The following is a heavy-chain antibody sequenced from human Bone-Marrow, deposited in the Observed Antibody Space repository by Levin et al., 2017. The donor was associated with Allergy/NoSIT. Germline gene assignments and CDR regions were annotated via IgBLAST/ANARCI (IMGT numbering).Heavy chain of an antibody. CDR1: GDSISSYY. Sequence: SCAVSGDSISSYYWSWIRQPPGKGLEWIGSVSYSGTTDYKSSLKSRVTISVDTSKNQLFLRLTSVTAADTAVYYCAREGEIVVVPASMRPFDIWGQGTKVTVSS. J-gene: IGHJ3*02. CDR3: AREGEIVVVPASMRPFDI. V-gene: IGHV4-59*01. D-gene: IGHD2-2*01. CDR2: VSYSGTT.